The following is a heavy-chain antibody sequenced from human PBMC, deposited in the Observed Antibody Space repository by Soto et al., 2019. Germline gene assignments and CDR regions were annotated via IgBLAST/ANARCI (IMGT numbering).Heavy chain of an antibody. Sequence: EVQLVESGGGLVKPGGSLRLSCAASGFTFSFYSMNWVRQAPGKGLEWVSSISSSSSYIYYADSVKGRFTISRDNAKNSLYLQMNSLRAEDTPVYYCAREYYGSGVGDMDVWGQGTTVTVSS. D-gene: IGHD3-10*01. CDR2: ISSSSSYI. J-gene: IGHJ6*02. CDR3: AREYYGSGVGDMDV. V-gene: IGHV3-21*01. CDR1: GFTFSFYS.